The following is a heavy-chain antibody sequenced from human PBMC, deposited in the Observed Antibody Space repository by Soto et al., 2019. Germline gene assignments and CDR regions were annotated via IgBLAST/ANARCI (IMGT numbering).Heavy chain of an antibody. Sequence: PETLSLTCAVYGGSFSGYYWSWLRQPPGRGLEWIGEINHSGSSNYNPSLKRRVTISVDTSKSQFSLKLSSVTAEDTAVYYCARGVDIVATIRYDFDYWGQATLVTVS. CDR3: ARGVDIVATIRYDFDY. CDR2: INHSGSS. V-gene: IGHV4-34*01. D-gene: IGHD5-12*01. CDR1: GGSFSGYY. J-gene: IGHJ4*02.